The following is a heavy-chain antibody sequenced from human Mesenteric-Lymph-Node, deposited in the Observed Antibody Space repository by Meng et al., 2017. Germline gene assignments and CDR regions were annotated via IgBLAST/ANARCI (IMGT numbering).Heavy chain of an antibody. J-gene: IGHJ3*02. V-gene: IGHV3-11*01. CDR2: ISSSGSTI. D-gene: IGHD4-11*01. Sequence: GESLKISCAASGFTFSDYYMSWIRQAPGKGLEWVSYISSSGSTIYYADSVKGRFTISRDNAKNSLYLQMNSLRAEDTAVYYCARGVWDYSGRNSDAFDIWGQGTMVTVSS. CDR1: GFTFSDYY. CDR3: ARGVWDYSGRNSDAFDI.